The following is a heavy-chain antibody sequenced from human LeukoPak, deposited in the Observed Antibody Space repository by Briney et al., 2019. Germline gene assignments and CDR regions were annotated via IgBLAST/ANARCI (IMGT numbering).Heavy chain of an antibody. CDR3: ARVTVGGDYDYYGMDV. D-gene: IGHD5-18*01. Sequence: SETLSLTCTVSGGSISSSSYYWSWIRQPPGKGLEWIGYIYYSGSTNYNPSLKSRVTISVDTSKNQFSLKLSSVTAADTAVYYCARVTVGGDYDYYGMDVWGQGTTVTVSS. CDR2: IYYSGST. V-gene: IGHV4-61*05. CDR1: GGSISSSSYY. J-gene: IGHJ6*02.